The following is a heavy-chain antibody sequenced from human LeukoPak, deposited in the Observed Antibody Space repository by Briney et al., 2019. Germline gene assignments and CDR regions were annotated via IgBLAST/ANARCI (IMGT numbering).Heavy chain of an antibody. D-gene: IGHD3-16*01. CDR1: GFTFSSYS. J-gene: IGHJ4*02. Sequence: GGSLRLSCTASGFTFSSYSMTWVRQAPGKGLEWVSTITGSDDKTYYADSVKGRFTISRDYSKNTLDLRMNSLRVEDTAIYYCAKGPQLGSAYHPDYWGQGTLVTVSS. CDR2: ITGSDDKT. CDR3: AKGPQLGSAYHPDY. V-gene: IGHV3-23*01.